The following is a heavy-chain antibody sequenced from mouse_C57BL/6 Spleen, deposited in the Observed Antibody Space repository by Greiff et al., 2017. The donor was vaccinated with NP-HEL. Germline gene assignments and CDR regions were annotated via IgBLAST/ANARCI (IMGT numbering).Heavy chain of an antibody. D-gene: IGHD4-1*01. CDR3: ATGMFYYAMDY. CDR1: GYTFTDHT. V-gene: IGHV1-78*01. CDR2: IYPRDGST. Sequence: VQLQQSDAELVKPGASVKISCKVSGYTFTDHTIHWMKQRPEQGLEWIGYIYPRDGSTTYNEKFKGKATLTADKSSSTAYMQLNSLTSEDSAVYFFATGMFYYAMDYWGQGTSVTVSS. J-gene: IGHJ4*01.